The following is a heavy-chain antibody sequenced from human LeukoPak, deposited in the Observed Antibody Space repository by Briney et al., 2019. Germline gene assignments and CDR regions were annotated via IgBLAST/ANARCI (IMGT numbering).Heavy chain of an antibody. CDR1: GGSFSGYY. CDR2: INHSGST. D-gene: IGHD2-2*01. Sequence: SETLSLTCAVYGGSFSGYYWSWIRQPPGKGLEWIGEINHSGSTNYNPSLKSRVTISVDTSKNQFSLKLSSVTAADTAVYYCARGSRLIQDIVVVPAAMGYYFDYWRQGTLVTVSS. J-gene: IGHJ4*02. CDR3: ARGSRLIQDIVVVPAAMGYYFDY. V-gene: IGHV4-34*01.